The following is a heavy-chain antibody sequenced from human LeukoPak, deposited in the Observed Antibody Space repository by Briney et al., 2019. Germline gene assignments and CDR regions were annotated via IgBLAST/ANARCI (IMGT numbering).Heavy chain of an antibody. CDR1: GFTFSNYG. V-gene: IGHV3-30*18. D-gene: IGHD1-14*01. CDR2: ISYDGSNK. Sequence: PGRSLRLSCAASGFTFSNYGIHWVRQAPGKGLEWVAVISYDGSNKYYAESVKGRFTISRDNSKNTLSLQMNSLRAEDTAVYYCAKYLESGASRYFDPWGQGTLVTVSS. CDR3: AKYLESGASRYFDP. J-gene: IGHJ5*02.